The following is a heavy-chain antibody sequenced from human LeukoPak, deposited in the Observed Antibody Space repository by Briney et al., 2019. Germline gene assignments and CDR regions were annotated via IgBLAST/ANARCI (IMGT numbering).Heavy chain of an antibody. J-gene: IGHJ4*02. D-gene: IGHD4-17*01. V-gene: IGHV1-2*02. Sequence: VASVKVSCKASGYTFTGYYMHWVRQAPGQGLEWMGWINPNSGGTNYAQKFQGRVTMTRDTSISTAYMELSRLRSDDTAAYYCARRGKGTVTIDYWGQGTLVTVSS. CDR2: INPNSGGT. CDR3: ARRGKGTVTIDY. CDR1: GYTFTGYY.